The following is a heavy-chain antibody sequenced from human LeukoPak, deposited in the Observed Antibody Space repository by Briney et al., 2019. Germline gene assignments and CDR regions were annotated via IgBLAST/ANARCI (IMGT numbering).Heavy chain of an antibody. CDR2: IRYDGSNK. CDR3: AKVGFGELRSYYYYYYMDV. D-gene: IGHD3-10*01. Sequence: GGSLRLSCAASGFTFSIYGMHWVRQAPGKGLEWVAFIRYDGSNKYYADSVKGRFTISRDNSNNTLYLQMNSLRAEDTAVYYCAKVGFGELRSYYYYYYMDVWGKGTTVTISS. J-gene: IGHJ6*03. CDR1: GFTFSIYG. V-gene: IGHV3-30*02.